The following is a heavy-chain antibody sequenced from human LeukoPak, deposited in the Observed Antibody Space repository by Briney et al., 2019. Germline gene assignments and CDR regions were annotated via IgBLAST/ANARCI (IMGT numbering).Heavy chain of an antibody. D-gene: IGHD5-18*01. CDR2: VNSDGSSA. CDR3: ARAPPSNGYSYHFDI. V-gene: IGHV3-74*01. J-gene: IGHJ3*02. CDR1: GTTFSSYW. Sequence: PGGSLRLSCAASGTTFSSYWMHWVRQAPGKGLVWVSRVNSDGSSASYADSVKGRFTISRDNAKNTLYLQMNSLRAEDTAVYYCARAPPSNGYSYHFDIWGQGTMVTVSS.